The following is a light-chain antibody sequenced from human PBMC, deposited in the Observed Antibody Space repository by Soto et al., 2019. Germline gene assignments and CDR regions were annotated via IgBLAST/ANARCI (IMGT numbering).Light chain of an antibody. CDR1: SSDVGRYNF. CDR3: SSYAGSNMGV. CDR2: EVT. Sequence: QSVLTQPHSASGSPGQSVTISCTGTSSDVGRYNFVSWYQQHPGKAPKLLIYEVTQRPSGVPDRFSGSKSGNTASLTVSGLQAEDEADYYCSSYAGSNMGVFGTGTKVTVL. V-gene: IGLV2-8*01. J-gene: IGLJ1*01.